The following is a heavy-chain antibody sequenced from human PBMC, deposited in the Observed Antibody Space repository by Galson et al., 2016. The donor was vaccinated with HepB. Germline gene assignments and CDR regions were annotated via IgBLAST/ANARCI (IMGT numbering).Heavy chain of an antibody. D-gene: IGHD2-15*01. CDR2: INPNGGSP. V-gene: IGHV1-46*01. CDR1: GYTFTSFY. Sequence: SVKVSCKASGYTFTSFYLHWVRQAPGQGLEWMGVINPNGGSPSYAQKFQGRAAMTGDESTRTVYVELSSLTSDDTAVYFCARMKDPGDYSGLGAFDSWGQGTMVTVSS. J-gene: IGHJ3*02. CDR3: ARMKDPGDYSGLGAFDS.